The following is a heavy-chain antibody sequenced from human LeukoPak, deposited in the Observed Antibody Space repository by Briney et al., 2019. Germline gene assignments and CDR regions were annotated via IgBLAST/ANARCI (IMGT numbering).Heavy chain of an antibody. D-gene: IGHD2-2*01. CDR2: IYPGDSDT. J-gene: IGHJ4*02. Sequence: GESLKISCKGSGYSFTSYWIGWVRQMPGKGLEWMGIIYPGDSDTRYSPSFQGQVTISADKSISTAYLQWSSLKASDTAMYYCAIRSAGCSSTSCYWDLDYWGQGTLVTVSS. CDR1: GYSFTSYW. CDR3: AIRSAGCSSTSCYWDLDY. V-gene: IGHV5-51*01.